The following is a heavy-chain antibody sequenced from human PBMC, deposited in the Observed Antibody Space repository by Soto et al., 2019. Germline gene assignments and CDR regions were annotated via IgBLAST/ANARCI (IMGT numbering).Heavy chain of an antibody. J-gene: IGHJ4*02. CDR2: ISSSGSTI. V-gene: IGHV3-11*01. D-gene: IGHD5-18*01. Sequence: GGSLRLSCAASGFTFSDYYMSWIRQAPGKGLEWVSYISSSGSTIYYADSVKGRFTISRDNAKNTLYLQMNSLRAEDTAVYYCAKALTYSYGFSQHSWGQGTLVTVSS. CDR1: GFTFSDYY. CDR3: AKALTYSYGFSQHS.